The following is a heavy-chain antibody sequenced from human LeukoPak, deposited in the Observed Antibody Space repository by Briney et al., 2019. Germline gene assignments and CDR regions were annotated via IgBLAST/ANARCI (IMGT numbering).Heavy chain of an antibody. Sequence: GGSLRLSCAASGFTFSNYAMSWVRQAPGKGLEWVANIKQDGSEKYYVDSVKGRFTISRDNAKNSLYLQMNSLRAEDTAVYYCARDLPYYYDSSGYFQHWGQGTLVTVSS. D-gene: IGHD3-22*01. CDR2: IKQDGSEK. CDR3: ARDLPYYYDSSGYFQH. V-gene: IGHV3-7*01. CDR1: GFTFSNYA. J-gene: IGHJ1*01.